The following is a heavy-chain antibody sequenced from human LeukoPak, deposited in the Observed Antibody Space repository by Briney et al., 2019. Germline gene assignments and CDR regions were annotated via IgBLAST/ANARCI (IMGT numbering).Heavy chain of an antibody. CDR3: ARDRVGNYYGSGSPNFDY. D-gene: IGHD3-10*01. CDR1: GGTFSSHA. J-gene: IGHJ4*02. CDR2: IIPILGIA. V-gene: IGHV1-69*04. Sequence: ASVKVSCKASGGTFSSHAISWVRQAPGQGLEWMGRIIPILGIANYAQKFQGRVTITADKSTSTAYMELSSLRSEDTAVYYCARDRVGNYYGSGSPNFDYWGLGTLVTVSS.